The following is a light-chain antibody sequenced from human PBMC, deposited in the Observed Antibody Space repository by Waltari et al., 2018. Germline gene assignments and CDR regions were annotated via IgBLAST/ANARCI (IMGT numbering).Light chain of an antibody. V-gene: IGLV1-40*01. J-gene: IGLJ2*01. CDR3: QSYDSSLSAYVV. Sequence: QSVLTQPPSVSGAPGQRVTISCTGSSSNIGAGYDVHWYQQLPGTAPKLLIYGDYNRPAVFPDRFSGSKSGTSASLAITGLQAEDEADYYCQSYDSSLSAYVVFGGGTKLTVL. CDR1: SSNIGAGYD. CDR2: GDY.